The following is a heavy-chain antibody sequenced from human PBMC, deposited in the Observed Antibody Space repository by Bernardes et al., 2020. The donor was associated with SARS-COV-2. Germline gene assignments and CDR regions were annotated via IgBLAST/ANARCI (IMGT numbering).Heavy chain of an antibody. Sequence: GGSLRLSCAASGFSFNNYGMHWVRQAPGKGLEWVAFISYEGSKKYYLDSLKCRFIISRDFSKNTLYLQMNSLRDDDTAVYYCVKRRAILELWAGNFEFWGKGTLVTVSA. CDR2: ISYEGSKK. CDR1: GFSFNNYG. J-gene: IGHJ4*02. V-gene: IGHV3-30*18. CDR3: VKRRAILELWAGNFEF. D-gene: IGHD3-10*02.